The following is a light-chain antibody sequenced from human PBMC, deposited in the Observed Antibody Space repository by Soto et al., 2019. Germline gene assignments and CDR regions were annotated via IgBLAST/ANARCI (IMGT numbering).Light chain of an antibody. J-gene: IGKJ2*01. V-gene: IGKV3-20*01. CDR2: DAS. Sequence: EVVLTQSPGSLSLSPGDRATLSCRASQTVSSRFLAWFQQRPGQAPRLLIYDASTRAAGIPDRFSGSGAGRDFTLNITRLEPEDFAVYYCQQYGSSPRTFGQGTKLEIK. CDR1: QTVSSRF. CDR3: QQYGSSPRT.